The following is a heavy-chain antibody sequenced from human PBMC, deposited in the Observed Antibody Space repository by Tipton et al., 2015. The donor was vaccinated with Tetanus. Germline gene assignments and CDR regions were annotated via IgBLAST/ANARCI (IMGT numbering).Heavy chain of an antibody. V-gene: IGHV3-23*01. Sequence: SLRLSCAASGFTFSSYAMSWVRQAPGKGLEWVSGISGSGGTTNYADSVKGRLTISRDNSKNTLYLQMNSLRAEDTAVYYCVRDGGSSGWLAHWGQGTLVTVSS. CDR3: VRDGGSSGWLAH. J-gene: IGHJ5*02. CDR1: GFTFSSYA. CDR2: ISGSGGTT. D-gene: IGHD6-19*01.